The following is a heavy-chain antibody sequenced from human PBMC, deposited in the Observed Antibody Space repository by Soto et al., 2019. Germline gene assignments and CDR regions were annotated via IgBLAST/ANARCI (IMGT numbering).Heavy chain of an antibody. CDR2: ISYDGSNK. Sequence: QVQLVESGGGVVQPGRSLRLSCAASGFTFSSYAMHWVRQAPGKGLEWVAVISYDGSNKYYADSVKGRFTISRDNSKNTLYLQMNSLRAEDTAVYYCARAAAGTWDFDYWGQGTLVTVSS. CDR3: ARAAAGTWDFDY. J-gene: IGHJ4*02. V-gene: IGHV3-30-3*01. D-gene: IGHD6-13*01. CDR1: GFTFSSYA.